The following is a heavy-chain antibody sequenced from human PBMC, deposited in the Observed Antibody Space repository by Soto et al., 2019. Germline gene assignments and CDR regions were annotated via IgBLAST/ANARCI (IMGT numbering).Heavy chain of an antibody. D-gene: IGHD6-13*01. V-gene: IGHV4-39*01. CDR3: ARHVIYSSSLLDP. CDR2: IYYSGST. CDR1: GGSISSSSYY. Sequence: KTSETLSLTCTVSGGSISSSSYYWGWIRQPPGKGLEWIGSIYYSGSTYYNPSLKSRVTISVDTSKNQFSLKLSSVTAADTAVYYCARHVIYSSSLLDPWGQGTLVTVSS. J-gene: IGHJ5*02.